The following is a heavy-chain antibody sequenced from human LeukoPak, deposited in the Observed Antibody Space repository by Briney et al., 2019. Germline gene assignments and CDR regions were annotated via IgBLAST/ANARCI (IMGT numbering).Heavy chain of an antibody. CDR3: ARHRPPEEGYCSAGTCYPRYEFDN. D-gene: IGHD2-15*01. V-gene: IGHV4-59*01. CDR1: HDSISNYY. CDR2: VYVGGST. J-gene: IGHJ4*02. Sequence: SETLSLTCTVSHDSISNYYWSWIRQPPGKGLEWIGYVYVGGSTNNNPSLKSRVAMSLDTSKNQFALKLHSVTAADTAVYFCARHRPPEEGYCSAGTCYPRYEFDNWGQGTLVTVSS.